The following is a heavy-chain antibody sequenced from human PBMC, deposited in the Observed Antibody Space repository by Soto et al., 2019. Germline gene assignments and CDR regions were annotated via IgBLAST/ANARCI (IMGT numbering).Heavy chain of an antibody. Sequence: EVQLLESGGGLVQPGGSLRLSCAASGFTFSSYAMSWVRQAPGKGLEWVSAISGNGGSTYYADSVKGRFTISRDNSKNTLYLQMNSLRAEDTAVYYCAKDRAYGDYGYYFDYWGQGTLVTVSS. J-gene: IGHJ4*02. CDR1: GFTFSSYA. CDR2: ISGNGGST. D-gene: IGHD4-17*01. V-gene: IGHV3-23*01. CDR3: AKDRAYGDYGYYFDY.